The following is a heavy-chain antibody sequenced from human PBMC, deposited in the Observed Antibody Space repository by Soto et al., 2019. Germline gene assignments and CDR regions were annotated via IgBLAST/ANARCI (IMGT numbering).Heavy chain of an antibody. V-gene: IGHV4-31*03. Sequence: SETLSLTCTVSGGSISSGGYYWSWIRQHPGKGLEWIGYIYYSGSTYYNPSLKSRVTISVDTSKNQFSLKLSSVTAADTAVYYCARVRIYGDSDVRFDPWGQGTLVTVSS. CDR3: ARVRIYGDSDVRFDP. D-gene: IGHD4-17*01. J-gene: IGHJ5*02. CDR1: GGSISSGGYY. CDR2: IYYSGST.